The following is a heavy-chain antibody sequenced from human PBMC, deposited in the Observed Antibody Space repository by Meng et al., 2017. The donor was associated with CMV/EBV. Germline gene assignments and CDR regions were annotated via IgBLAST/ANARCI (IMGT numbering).Heavy chain of an antibody. CDR2: IYYSGST. D-gene: IGHD3-3*01. CDR3: ARSITIFGVGARAWFDP. J-gene: IGHJ5*02. CDR1: GGSISSGGYY. V-gene: IGHV4-31*03. Sequence: SETLSLTCTVSGGSISSGGYYWSWIRQHPGKGLEWIGYIYYSGSTYYNPSLKSRVTIPVDTSKNQFSLKLSSVTAADTAVYYCARSITIFGVGARAWFDPWGQGTLVTVSS.